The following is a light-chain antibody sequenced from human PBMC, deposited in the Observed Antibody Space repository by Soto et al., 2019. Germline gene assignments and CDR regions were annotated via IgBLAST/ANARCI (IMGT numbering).Light chain of an antibody. Sequence: EIVLTQSPGTLSLSPGERATLSCRASQSVSSSYLAWYQQKPGQAPRLLIYGASSRATGIPDRFSGSGSGTDFTLTISRLEPEDVAVYYGQQYGSSLLYTFGQGTKLEIK. CDR2: GAS. CDR3: QQYGSSLLYT. CDR1: QSVSSSY. V-gene: IGKV3-20*01. J-gene: IGKJ2*01.